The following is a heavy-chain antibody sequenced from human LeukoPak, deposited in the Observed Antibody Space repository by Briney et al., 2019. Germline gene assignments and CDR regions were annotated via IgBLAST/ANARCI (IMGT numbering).Heavy chain of an antibody. D-gene: IGHD2-15*01. J-gene: IGHJ4*02. CDR3: ASDLGYCSGSSCHDY. CDR1: GFTFSSYS. V-gene: IGHV3-48*01. Sequence: GGSLRLSCAASGFTFSSYSINWVRQAPGKGLERVSYISSSSGTIYYADSVKGRFTISRDNAKNSLYLQMNSLRAEDTAVYYCASDLGYCSGSSCHDYWGQGTLVTVSS. CDR2: ISSSSGTI.